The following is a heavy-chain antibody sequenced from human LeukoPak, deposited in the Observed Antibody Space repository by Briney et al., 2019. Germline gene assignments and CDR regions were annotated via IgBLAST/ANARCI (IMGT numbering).Heavy chain of an antibody. V-gene: IGHV3-23*01. CDR2: ISGSGGST. CDR3: AKDPTMIVVVIPDY. J-gene: IGHJ4*02. Sequence: GGSLRLSCAASGFTFSSYAMSWVRQAPGKGLEWVSAISGSGGSTYYADSVKGRFTISRNNPKNTLYLQMNGLRAEDTAVYYCAKDPTMIVVVIPDYWGQGTLVTVSS. D-gene: IGHD3-22*01. CDR1: GFTFSSYA.